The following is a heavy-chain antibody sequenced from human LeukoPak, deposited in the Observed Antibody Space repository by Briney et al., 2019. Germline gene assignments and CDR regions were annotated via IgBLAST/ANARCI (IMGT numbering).Heavy chain of an antibody. CDR3: ARSKPDSSGYRVFDY. J-gene: IGHJ4*02. D-gene: IGHD3-22*01. CDR2: IYYSGST. CDR1: GGSISSGGYY. V-gene: IGHV4-31*03. Sequence: PSETLSLTCTVSGGSISSGGYYWSWIRQHPGKGLEWIGYIYYSGSTYYNPSLESRVTISVDTSKNQFSLKLSSVTAADTAVYYCARSKPDSSGYRVFDYWGQGTLVTVSS.